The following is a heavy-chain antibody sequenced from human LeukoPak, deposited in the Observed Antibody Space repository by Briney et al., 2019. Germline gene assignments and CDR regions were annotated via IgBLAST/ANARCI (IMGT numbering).Heavy chain of an antibody. CDR1: GYTFIDYY. CDR3: ARGTKDFDFWSGYSHFDY. V-gene: IGHV1-2*02. Sequence: GGPVKVSCKASGYTFIDYYMHWVRQAPGQGLEWMGWINPNSGGTNYPQKFRGRVTMTRDTSINTAYTELSRLTSGDTAVYYCARGTKDFDFWSGYSHFDYWGQGSLVTVSS. D-gene: IGHD3-3*01. J-gene: IGHJ4*02. CDR2: INPNSGGT.